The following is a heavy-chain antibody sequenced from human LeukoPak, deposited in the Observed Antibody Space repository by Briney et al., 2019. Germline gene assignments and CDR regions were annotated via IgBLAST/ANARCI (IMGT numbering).Heavy chain of an antibody. D-gene: IGHD4-17*01. CDR3: AKADPHYDRPYYYYGMDV. CDR2: IRGDGGST. J-gene: IGHJ6*02. Sequence: GGSLRLSCVASGFTFDDYAMHWVRQAPGEGMEWVSLIRGDGGSTYYADSVKGRFNISRDNSKNSLYLQMNSLRTEDTALYYCAKADPHYDRPYYYYGMDVWGQGTRVSVS. CDR1: GFTFDDYA. V-gene: IGHV3-43*02.